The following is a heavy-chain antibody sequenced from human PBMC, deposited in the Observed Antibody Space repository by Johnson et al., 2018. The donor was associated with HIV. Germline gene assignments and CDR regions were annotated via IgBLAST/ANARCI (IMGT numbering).Heavy chain of an antibody. J-gene: IGHJ3*02. V-gene: IGHV3-30-3*01. CDR3: ARDEMQRRYALTAFDI. CDR2: ISYDGSNK. Sequence: VQLVESGGGVVQPGRSLRLSCAASGFTFSSYAMHWVRHAPGKGLEWVAVISYDGSNKYYADSVKGRFTISRDNSKNTLYLQMNSLIAEDTAVYYCARDEMQRRYALTAFDIWGQGTMVTVSS. D-gene: IGHD6-25*01. CDR1: GFTFSSYA.